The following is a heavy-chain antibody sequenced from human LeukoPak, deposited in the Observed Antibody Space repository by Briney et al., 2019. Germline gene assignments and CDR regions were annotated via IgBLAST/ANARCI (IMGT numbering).Heavy chain of an antibody. CDR3: ARFIAAPYYFDY. Sequence: GGSLRLSCAASGFTFSSYSMNWVRQAPGKGLEWVSSISSSSSYIYYADSVKGRFTTSRDNAKNSLYLQMNSLRAEDTAVYYCARFIAAPYYFDYWGRGTLVTVSS. J-gene: IGHJ4*02. CDR2: ISSSSSYI. CDR1: GFTFSSYS. V-gene: IGHV3-21*01. D-gene: IGHD6-13*01.